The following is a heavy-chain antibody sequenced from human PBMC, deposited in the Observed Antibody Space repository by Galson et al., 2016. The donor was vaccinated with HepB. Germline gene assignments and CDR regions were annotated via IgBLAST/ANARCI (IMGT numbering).Heavy chain of an antibody. CDR1: GGSIINYC. CDR2: AFHSGST. V-gene: IGHV4-59*01. J-gene: IGHJ6*02. D-gene: IGHD1-26*01. Sequence: ETLSLTCSVSGGSIINYCWSWVRQPPGKGLEWIGYAFHSGSTNYNPSLKSRVAISMDTSKNQFSLKLSSVTAADTAVYFCAGFWERGFYYYGMDVWGQGTTVTVSS. CDR3: AGFWERGFYYYGMDV.